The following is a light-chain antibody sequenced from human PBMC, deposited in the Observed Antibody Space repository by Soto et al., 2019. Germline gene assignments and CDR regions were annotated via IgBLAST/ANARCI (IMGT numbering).Light chain of an antibody. CDR3: ADYTSSSTSVI. CDR2: EVS. V-gene: IGLV2-14*01. J-gene: IGLJ2*01. Sequence: QSALTQPPSVSGSPGPSITISCTGTSSDVGGYKYVSWYQQHPDKAPKLIIFEVSNRPSGISSRFSGSKSGNTASLTISGLQAEDEADYYCADYTSSSTSVIFGRGTKLTVL. CDR1: SSDVGGYKY.